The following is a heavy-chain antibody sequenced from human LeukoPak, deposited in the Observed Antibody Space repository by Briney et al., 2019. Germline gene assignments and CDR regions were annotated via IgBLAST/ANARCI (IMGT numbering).Heavy chain of an antibody. CDR1: GGTFSSYA. V-gene: IGHV1-69*06. CDR2: IIPIFGTA. D-gene: IGHD1-26*01. J-gene: IGHJ4*02. Sequence: ASVKVSCKASGGTFSSYAISWVRQAPGQGLEWMGGIIPIFGTANYAQKFQGRVTMTEDTSTDTAYMELSSLRSEDTAVYYCATEIVGATGSWAHYFDYWGQGTLVTVSS. CDR3: ATEIVGATGSWAHYFDY.